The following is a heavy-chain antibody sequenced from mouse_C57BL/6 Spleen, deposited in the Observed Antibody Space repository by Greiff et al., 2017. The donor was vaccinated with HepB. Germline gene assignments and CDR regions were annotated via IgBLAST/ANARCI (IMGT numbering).Heavy chain of an antibody. CDR2: IDPSDSYT. J-gene: IGHJ4*01. Sequence: QVQLQQPGAELVKPGASVKLSCKASGYTFTSYWMQWVKQRPGQGLEWIGEIDPSDSYTNYNQKFKGKATLTVDTSSSTAYMQLSSLTSEDSAVYDSGRYDHDMDYWGQGTTVTVS. CDR1: GYTFTSYW. V-gene: IGHV1-50*01. D-gene: IGHD2-3*01. CDR3: GRYDHDMDY.